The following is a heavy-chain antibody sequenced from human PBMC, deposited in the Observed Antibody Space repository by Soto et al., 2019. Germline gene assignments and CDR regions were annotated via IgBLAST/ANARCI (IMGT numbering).Heavy chain of an antibody. J-gene: IGHJ3*02. Sequence: PSETLSLTCTVSGGSLSRGDYYWGWIRQPPGKDEEWIGFIYHAGSTYYSPSLKKRVAISVDTSKNQSSLKLSSVTAADTAVYFCARDHLYDYGDLSNVFDIWRQGTMVTFSS. CDR2: IYHAGST. V-gene: IGHV4-30-4*01. CDR3: ARDHLYDYGDLSNVFDI. CDR1: GGSLSRGDYY. D-gene: IGHD4-17*01.